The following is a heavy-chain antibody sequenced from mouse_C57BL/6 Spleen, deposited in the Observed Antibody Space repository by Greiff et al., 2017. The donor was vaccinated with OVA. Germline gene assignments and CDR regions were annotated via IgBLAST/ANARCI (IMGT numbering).Heavy chain of an antibody. V-gene: IGHV2-2*01. CDR1: GFSLTSYG. J-gene: IGHJ4*01. CDR3: AREGIYYGNYYYAMDY. CDR2: IWSGGST. Sequence: QVHVKQSGPGLVQPSQSLSITCTVSGFSLTSYGVHWVRQSPGKGLEWLGVIWSGGSTDYNAAFISRLSISKDNSKSQVFFKMNSLQADDTAIYYCAREGIYYGNYYYAMDYWGQGTSVTVSS. D-gene: IGHD2-1*01.